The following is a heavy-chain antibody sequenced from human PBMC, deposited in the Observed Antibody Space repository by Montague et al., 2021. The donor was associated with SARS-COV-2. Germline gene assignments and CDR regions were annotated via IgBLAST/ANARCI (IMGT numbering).Heavy chain of an antibody. CDR2: IYDSGST. V-gene: IGHV4-39*02. CDR3: ARDTGEYCSGGSCLYGMDV. J-gene: IGHJ6*02. CDR1: GGSISSSNYY. D-gene: IGHD2-15*01. Sequence: SETLSLTCTVSGGSISSSNYYWDWIRQPPGKGLEWIGSIYDSGSTYYNPSLKSRVTISVDTSKNHFSLKLSSVTAADTAVYYCARDTGEYCSGGSCLYGMDVWGQGTTVTVSS.